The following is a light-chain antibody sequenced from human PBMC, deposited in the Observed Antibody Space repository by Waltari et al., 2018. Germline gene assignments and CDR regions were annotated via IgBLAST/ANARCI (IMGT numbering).Light chain of an antibody. CDR1: QSISNS. CDR3: QKYDTSLLT. V-gene: IGKV1-27*01. CDR2: GAS. Sequence: DIQMTQFPSSLSASVGDEVIITCRASQSISNSLAWYQQKPGKVPKLLIYGASTLNPGAPSRFSGSGSGTYFTLTINSFQPEDVATDYCQKYDTSLLTFGGGTTVEI. J-gene: IGKJ4*01.